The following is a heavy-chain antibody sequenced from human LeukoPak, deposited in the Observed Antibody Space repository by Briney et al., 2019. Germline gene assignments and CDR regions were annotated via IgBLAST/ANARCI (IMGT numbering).Heavy chain of an antibody. D-gene: IGHD3-22*01. Sequence: SETLSLTCTVSGGPISSYYWSWIRQPPGKGLEWIGYIYYSGSTNYNPSLKSRVTISVDTSKNQFSLKLSSVTAADTAVYYCARQPYDSSGYWRYYYYGMDVWGQGTTVTVSS. J-gene: IGHJ6*02. CDR1: GGPISSYY. V-gene: IGHV4-59*08. CDR3: ARQPYDSSGYWRYYYYGMDV. CDR2: IYYSGST.